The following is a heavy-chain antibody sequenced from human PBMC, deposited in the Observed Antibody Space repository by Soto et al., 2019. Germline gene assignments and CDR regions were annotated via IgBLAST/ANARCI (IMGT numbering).Heavy chain of an antibody. Sequence: QVQLVQSGTEVKKPGASVKVSCKASGYTFTGYYMHWVRQAPGQGLEWMRWINPNSGGTNYAQKFQGRVTMTRDTSISTAYMELSRLRSDDTAVYYCARVRKASGITMVRGVRQYYDMDVWGQGTTVTVSS. D-gene: IGHD3-10*01. CDR2: INPNSGGT. CDR1: GYTFTGYY. V-gene: IGHV1-2*02. CDR3: ARVRKASGITMVRGVRQYYDMDV. J-gene: IGHJ6*02.